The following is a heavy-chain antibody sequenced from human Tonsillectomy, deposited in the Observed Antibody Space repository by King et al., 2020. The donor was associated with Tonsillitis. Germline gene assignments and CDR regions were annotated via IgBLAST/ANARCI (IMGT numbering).Heavy chain of an antibody. CDR3: AADLGHLWLFDY. V-gene: IGHV1-24*01. J-gene: IGHJ4*02. D-gene: IGHD5-18*01. Sequence: VQLVQSGAEVKKPGASMKVSCKVSGYTLPDLSMHWVRQAPGKGLEWMGGYDPEDGETVYAQKFQGRVIMTEDTSTNTAYMELSSLRSEDTAVYYCAADLGHLWLFDYWGQGSLVTVSA. CDR2: YDPEDGET. CDR1: GYTLPDLS.